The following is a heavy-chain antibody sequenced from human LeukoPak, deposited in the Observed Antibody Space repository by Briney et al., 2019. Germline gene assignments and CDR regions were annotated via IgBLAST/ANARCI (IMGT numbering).Heavy chain of an antibody. D-gene: IGHD5-12*01. CDR2: ISSSGSTI. J-gene: IGHJ4*02. V-gene: IGHV3-48*03. Sequence: GGSLRLSCAASGFTFSSYEMNWVRQAPGKGLEWVSYISSSGSTIYYADSVKGRFTISRDNAKNSLNLQMNSLRAEDTAVYYCAREGTGYSGYDSFDYWGQGTLVTVSS. CDR3: AREGTGYSGYDSFDY. CDR1: GFTFSSYE.